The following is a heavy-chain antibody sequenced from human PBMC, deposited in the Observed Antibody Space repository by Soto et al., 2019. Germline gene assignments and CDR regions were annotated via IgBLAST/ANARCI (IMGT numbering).Heavy chain of an antibody. CDR1: GYTFTSYG. V-gene: IGHV1-18*01. D-gene: IGHD1-1*01. J-gene: IGHJ6*03. Sequence: ASVKVSCKASGYTFTSYGISWVRQAPGQGLEWMGWISAYNGNTNYAQKLQGRVTMTTDTSTSTAYMELRSLRSDDTAVYYCARVRQASREGYYYYMDVWGKGTTVTVSS. CDR2: ISAYNGNT. CDR3: ARVRQASREGYYYYMDV.